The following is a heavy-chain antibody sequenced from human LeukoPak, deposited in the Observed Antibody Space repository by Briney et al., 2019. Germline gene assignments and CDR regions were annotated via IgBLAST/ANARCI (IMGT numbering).Heavy chain of an antibody. CDR3: ARDAGYGYDRFDY. D-gene: IGHD5-18*01. V-gene: IGHV3-21*06. J-gene: IGHJ4*02. CDR2: ISSSNSYI. CDR1: GFTFSIYT. Sequence: GGSLRLSCAASGFTFSIYTMNWVRQAPGKGLEWVSSISSSNSYIYYADSVKGRFTISRDNAKNSLYLQMNSLRVEDTAVYYCARDAGYGYDRFDYWGQGTQVTVSS.